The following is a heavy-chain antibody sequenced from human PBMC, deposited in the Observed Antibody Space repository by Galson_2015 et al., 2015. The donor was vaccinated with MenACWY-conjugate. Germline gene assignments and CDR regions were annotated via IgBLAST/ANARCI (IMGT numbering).Heavy chain of an antibody. CDR1: GFTFSSFP. D-gene: IGHD1-26*01. CDR3: AKDRMTTELFYYSFDV. J-gene: IGHJ2*01. Sequence: SLRLSCAASGFTFSSFPMTWVRQAPGMGLEWVSSISGDAETTYYADSVKGRVTISRDNSKNMLYLQMNSQRGDDTAVYYCAKDRMTTELFYYSFDVWGHGTLVTVSS. CDR2: ISGDAETT. V-gene: IGHV3-23*01.